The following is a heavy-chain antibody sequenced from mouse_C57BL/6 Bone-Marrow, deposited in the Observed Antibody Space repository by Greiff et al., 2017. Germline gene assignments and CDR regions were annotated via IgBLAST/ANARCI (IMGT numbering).Heavy chain of an antibody. CDR1: GYTFTSYW. CDR3: ARYDYDGAY. V-gene: IGHV1-50*01. J-gene: IGHJ3*01. Sequence: VQLQQPGAELVKPGASVKLSCKASGYTFTSYWMQWVKQRPGQGLEWIGEIDPSDSYTNYNQKYKGKATLTVDTSSRTAYMQLSSLTSEDSAVYYCARYDYDGAYWGQGTLVTVSA. CDR2: IDPSDSYT. D-gene: IGHD2-4*01.